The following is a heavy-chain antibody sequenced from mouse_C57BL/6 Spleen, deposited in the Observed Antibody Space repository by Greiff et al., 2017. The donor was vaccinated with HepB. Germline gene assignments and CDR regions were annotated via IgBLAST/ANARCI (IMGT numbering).Heavy chain of an antibody. D-gene: IGHD1-1*01. V-gene: IGHV1-63*01. CDR2: IYPGGGYT. CDR1: GYTFTNYW. J-gene: IGHJ2*01. CDR3: ARMDYHGSSYYFDY. Sequence: QVQLQQSGAELVRPGTSVKMSCKASGYTFTNYWIGWAKQRPGHGLEWIGDIYPGGGYTNYNEKFKGKATLTADKSSSTAYMQFSSLTSEDSAIYYCARMDYHGSSYYFDYWGQGTTLTVSS.